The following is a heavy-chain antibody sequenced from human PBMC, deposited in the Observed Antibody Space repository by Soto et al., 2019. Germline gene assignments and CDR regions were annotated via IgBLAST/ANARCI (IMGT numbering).Heavy chain of an antibody. J-gene: IGHJ5*02. Sequence: EVQLLESGGGLVQPGGSLRLSCAASGFTFSSYAMSWVRQAPGKGLEWVSGISGPGISTYYGDSVKGRFTVSRDNSKNTVYLQMSSLRVEDTAIYYCARPLFFWSGYGGWFDPWGQGTLVIVSS. CDR1: GFTFSSYA. CDR2: ISGPGIST. CDR3: ARPLFFWSGYGGWFDP. V-gene: IGHV3-23*01. D-gene: IGHD3-3*01.